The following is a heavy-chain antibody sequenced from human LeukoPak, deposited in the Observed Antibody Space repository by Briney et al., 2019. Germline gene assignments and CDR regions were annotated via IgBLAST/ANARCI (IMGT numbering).Heavy chain of an antibody. CDR2: INWNGGST. CDR3: ARGSRGSYYGAFDI. D-gene: IGHD1-26*01. V-gene: IGHV3-20*04. J-gene: IGHJ3*02. CDR1: GFTFDDCG. Sequence: GGSLRLSCAASGFTFDDCGMSWVRQAPGKGLEWVSGINWNGGSTGYADYVKGRFTISRDNAKNSLDLQMNSLRAEDTALYYCARGSRGSYYGAFDIWGQGTMVTVSS.